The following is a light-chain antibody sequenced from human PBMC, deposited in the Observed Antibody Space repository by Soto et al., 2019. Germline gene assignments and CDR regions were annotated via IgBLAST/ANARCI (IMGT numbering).Light chain of an antibody. CDR3: QQFYPWPVT. V-gene: IGKV3-15*01. CDR1: QGIRNH. CDR2: YGS. Sequence: IVMTQSPATLSVSPGERVTFSCRASQGIRNHLAWYQHKPGQAPRLLISYGSAGATGIPARFSGSGSGTEFTLTINSLQSEDFAVSYCQQFYPWPVTFGGGPKVEIK. J-gene: IGKJ4*01.